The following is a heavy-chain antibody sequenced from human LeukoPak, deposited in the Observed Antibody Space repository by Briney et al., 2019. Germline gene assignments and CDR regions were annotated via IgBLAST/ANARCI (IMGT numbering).Heavy chain of an antibody. CDR3: ARNTINWFDP. CDR1: GYTFTDYY. J-gene: IGHJ5*02. D-gene: IGHD5-24*01. V-gene: IGHV1-2*02. CDR2: INPNSGGT. Sequence: GASVKDSCKASGYTFTDYYMHWVRQAPGQGLEWMGWINPNSGGTNYAQKFQGRVSMTRDTSISTAYMELSRLRSDDTAVYYCARNTINWFDPWGQGVLVTVSS.